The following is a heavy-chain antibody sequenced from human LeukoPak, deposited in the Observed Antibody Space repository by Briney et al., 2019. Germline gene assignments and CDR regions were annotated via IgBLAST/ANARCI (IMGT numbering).Heavy chain of an antibody. J-gene: IGHJ4*02. D-gene: IGHD3-3*01. CDR2: ISNDGSRK. Sequence: GGSLRLSCAPPGFTFSRHGMHWVRQGPGKGLEWVAIISNDGSRKYYAHSVEGRFTISRDNSKNTLYLQMDSLRAEDTAVYYCARDRAWNYFDYWGQGTLVTVSS. V-gene: IGHV3-30*03. CDR1: GFTFSRHG. CDR3: ARDRAWNYFDY.